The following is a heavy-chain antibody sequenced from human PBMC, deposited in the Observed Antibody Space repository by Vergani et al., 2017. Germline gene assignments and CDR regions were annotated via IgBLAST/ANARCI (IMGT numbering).Heavy chain of an antibody. J-gene: IGHJ4*01. D-gene: IGHD2/OR15-2a*01. CDR3: VKEKIDLGSYFFDS. Sequence: EVQLLESGGGLVQPGGPLRLSCAASGFTFSSYAMSWVRQAPGKGLEWVSAISGPGLSTYYADSVKGRFSISRDNSKNTVFLQMHSLRAEDTAIYYCVKEKIDLGSYFFDSWGHGILVTVSS. CDR2: ISGPGLST. V-gene: IGHV3-23*01. CDR1: GFTFSSYA.